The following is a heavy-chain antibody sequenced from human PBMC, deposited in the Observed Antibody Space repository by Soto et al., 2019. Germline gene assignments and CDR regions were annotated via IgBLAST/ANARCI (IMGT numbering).Heavy chain of an antibody. V-gene: IGHV1-18*01. CDR1: GYTFTSYG. J-gene: IGHJ4*02. CDR3: ARDLAYYDFCSGYRTDLDY. D-gene: IGHD3-3*01. CDR2: ISAYNGNT. Sequence: QVQLVQSGAEVKKPGASVKVSCKASGYTFTSYGISWVRQAPGQGLEWMGWISAYNGNTNYAQKLQGRVTMTTDTSTSTAYMELRSLRSDDTAVYYCARDLAYYDFCSGYRTDLDYWGQGTLVTVSS.